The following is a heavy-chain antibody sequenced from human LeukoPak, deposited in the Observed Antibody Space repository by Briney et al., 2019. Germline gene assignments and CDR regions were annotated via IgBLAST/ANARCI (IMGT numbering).Heavy chain of an antibody. V-gene: IGHV1-69*13. J-gene: IGHJ6*03. Sequence: ASVKVSCKASGGTFSSYAISWVRQAPGQGREWMGGIIPIFGTANYAQKFQGRVTITADESTSTAHMELSSLRSEDTAVYYCARADYDLWSGVKTLPDRYYMDVWGKGTTVTVSS. CDR3: ARADYDLWSGVKTLPDRYYMDV. CDR2: IIPIFGTA. CDR1: GGTFSSYA. D-gene: IGHD3-3*01.